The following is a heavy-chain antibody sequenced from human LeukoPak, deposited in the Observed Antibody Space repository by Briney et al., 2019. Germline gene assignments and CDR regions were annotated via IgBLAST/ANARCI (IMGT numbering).Heavy chain of an antibody. V-gene: IGHV1-69*19. CDR2: IIPIFGTA. J-gene: IGHJ4*02. CDR3: AREGIGYCSSTSCYNFDY. D-gene: IGHD2-2*02. CDR1: GGTFSSYA. Sequence: ASVKVSCKASGGTFSSYAISWVRQAPGQGLEWMGVIIPIFGTANYAQKFQGRVTITADESTSTAYMELSSLRSEDTAVYYCAREGIGYCSSTSCYNFDYWGQGTLVTVSS.